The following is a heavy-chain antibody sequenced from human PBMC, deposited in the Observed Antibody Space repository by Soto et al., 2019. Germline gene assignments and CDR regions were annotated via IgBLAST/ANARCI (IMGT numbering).Heavy chain of an antibody. CDR3: ARDLRQTLRDYYYYYGMDV. J-gene: IGHJ6*02. CDR2: VYYSGRN. Sequence: SETLSLTCSVSGGSISSHSHYWGWIRQPPGKGLEWIGSVYYSGRNNYNTPLKSRVTISADTSKNQFSLKLSSVTAADTAVYYCARDLRQTLRDYYYYYGMDVWGQGTTVTVSS. CDR1: GGSISSHSHY. V-gene: IGHV4-39*07.